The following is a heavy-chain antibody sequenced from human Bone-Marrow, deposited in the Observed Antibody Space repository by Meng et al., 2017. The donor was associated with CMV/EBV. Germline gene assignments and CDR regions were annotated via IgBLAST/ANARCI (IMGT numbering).Heavy chain of an antibody. CDR3: TREPRQLAT. Sequence: SLKISCAASGFTFDDYAMHWVRQAPGKGLEWVSGISWNSGSIGYADSVKGRFTISRDNAKNSLYLQMNSLRAEDTAVYYCTREPRQLATWGQGTRVTVSS. CDR2: ISWNSGSI. J-gene: IGHJ4*02. CDR1: GFTFDDYA. D-gene: IGHD6-6*01. V-gene: IGHV3-9*01.